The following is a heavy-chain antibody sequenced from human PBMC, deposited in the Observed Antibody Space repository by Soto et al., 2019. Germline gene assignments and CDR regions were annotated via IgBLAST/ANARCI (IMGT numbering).Heavy chain of an antibody. J-gene: IGHJ6*02. CDR2: IYYSGST. CDR3: ARALSWYLGYYYYGMDV. V-gene: IGHV4-39*01. Sequence: SETLSLTCTVSGGSISSSSYYWGWIRQPPGKGLEWIGSIYYSGSTYYNPSLKSRVTISVDTSKNQFSLKLSSVTAADTAVYYCARALSWYLGYYYYGMDVWGQGTTVTVSS. D-gene: IGHD6-13*01. CDR1: GGSISSSSYY.